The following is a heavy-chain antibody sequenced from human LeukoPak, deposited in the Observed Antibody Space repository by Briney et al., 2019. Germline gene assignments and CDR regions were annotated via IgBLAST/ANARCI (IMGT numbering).Heavy chain of an antibody. CDR1: GFTFSSYS. CDR3: ARAGFTIFGVVLNWFDP. D-gene: IGHD3-3*01. J-gene: IGHJ5*02. CDR2: ISSSSSYI. V-gene: IGHV3-21*01. Sequence: GGSLRLSCAASGFTFSSYSMNWVRQAPGKGLEWVSSISSSSSYIYYADSVKGRFTISRDNAKNSLYLQMNSLRAEDTAVYYCARAGFTIFGVVLNWFDPWGQGTLVTVSS.